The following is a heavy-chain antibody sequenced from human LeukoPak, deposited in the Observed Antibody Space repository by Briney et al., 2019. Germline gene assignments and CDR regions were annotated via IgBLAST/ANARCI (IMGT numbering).Heavy chain of an antibody. CDR2: ISGSGGST. V-gene: IGHV3-23*01. CDR1: GLTFSSYA. CDR3: AKALGQWLVLYCFDY. Sequence: GGSLRLSCAASGLTFSSYAMSWVRQAPGKGLEWVSAISGSGGSTYYADSVKGRFTISRDNSKNTLYLQMNSLRAEDTAVYYCAKALGQWLVLYCFDYWGQGTLVTVSS. D-gene: IGHD6-19*01. J-gene: IGHJ4*02.